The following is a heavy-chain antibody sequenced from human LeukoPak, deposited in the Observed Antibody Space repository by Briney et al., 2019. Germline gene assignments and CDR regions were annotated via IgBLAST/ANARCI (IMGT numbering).Heavy chain of an antibody. CDR3: AKLAVAGNADYYYYMDV. D-gene: IGHD6-19*01. V-gene: IGHV4-34*01. J-gene: IGHJ6*03. CDR2: INHSGST. CDR1: GGSFSGYY. Sequence: PSETLSLTCAAYGGSFSGYYWSWIRQPPGKGLEWIGEINHSGSTNYNPSLKSRVTISVDTSKNQFSLKLSSVTAADTAVYYCAKLAVAGNADYYYYMDVWGKGTTVTISS.